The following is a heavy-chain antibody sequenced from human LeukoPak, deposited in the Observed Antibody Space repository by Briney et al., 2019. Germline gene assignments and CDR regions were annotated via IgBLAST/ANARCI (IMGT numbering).Heavy chain of an antibody. V-gene: IGHV3-15*01. CDR2: IKSKADGGRA. Sequence: PGGSLRLSCAASGFSFTDAWMSWVRQAPGRGLGWVGRIKSKADGGRAEYAATVKGRFFISRDDAKSTLYVQMNRLRTEDTAVYYCTTEKDLYYYDSSGYFRWGQGSLVTVSS. J-gene: IGHJ4*02. D-gene: IGHD3-22*01. CDR1: GFSFTDAW. CDR3: TTEKDLYYYDSSGYFR.